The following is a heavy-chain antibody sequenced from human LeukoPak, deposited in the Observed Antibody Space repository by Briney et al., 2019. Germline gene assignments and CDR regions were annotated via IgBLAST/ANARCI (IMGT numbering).Heavy chain of an antibody. Sequence: ASVKVSCKASGGTFSSYAISWVRQAPGQGLEWMGRIIPIFGTANYAQKFQGRVTITADESTSTAYMELSSLRSEDTAVYYCARGGGSSEIQGYFDYWGQGTLVTVSS. D-gene: IGHD6-6*01. CDR1: GGTFSSYA. V-gene: IGHV1-69*15. CDR3: ARGGGSSEIQGYFDY. J-gene: IGHJ4*02. CDR2: IIPIFGTA.